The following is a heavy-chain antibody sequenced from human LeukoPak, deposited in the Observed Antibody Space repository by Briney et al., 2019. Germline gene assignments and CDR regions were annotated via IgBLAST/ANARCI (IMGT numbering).Heavy chain of an antibody. CDR3: ARAIGHSGYDVDY. J-gene: IGHJ4*02. V-gene: IGHV1-2*02. CDR2: INPNSGGT. Sequence: GASVKVSCKASGYTFTGYYMHWVRQAPGQGLEWMGWINPNSGGTNYAQKFQGRVTMTRDTSISTAYMELSRLRSDDTAVYYCARAIGHSGYDVDYWGQGTLVTVSS. CDR1: GYTFTGYY. D-gene: IGHD5-12*01.